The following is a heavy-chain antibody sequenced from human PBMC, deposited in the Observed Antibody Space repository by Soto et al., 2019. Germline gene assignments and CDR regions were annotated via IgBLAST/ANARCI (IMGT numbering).Heavy chain of an antibody. Sequence: SETLSLTCVVSGYTISSGYYLGWIRQPPGKELEWIGYIYYSGSTNYNPSLKSRVTISVDTSKNQFSLNLTSVTAADTAVYYCSRFKSSRGESFDFWARGTLVPVSS. CDR2: IYYSGST. D-gene: IGHD2-2*01. V-gene: IGHV4-38-2*01. CDR3: SRFKSSRGESFDF. J-gene: IGHJ4*02. CDR1: GYTISSGYY.